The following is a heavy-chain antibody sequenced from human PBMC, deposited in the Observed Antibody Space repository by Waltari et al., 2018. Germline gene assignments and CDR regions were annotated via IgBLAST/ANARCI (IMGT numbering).Heavy chain of an antibody. D-gene: IGHD2-2*01. CDR1: GYTFTSYG. V-gene: IGHV1-18*04. Sequence: QVQLVQSGAEVKKPGAPVKVSCKASGYTFTSYGISWVLQAPVQGFAWMGWISAYIGNTNYAQKLQGRVTMTTDTSTSTAYMELRSLRSDDTAVYYCARDGDIVVVPAAMVAFDIWGQGTMVTVSS. CDR3: ARDGDIVVVPAAMVAFDI. CDR2: ISAYIGNT. J-gene: IGHJ3*02.